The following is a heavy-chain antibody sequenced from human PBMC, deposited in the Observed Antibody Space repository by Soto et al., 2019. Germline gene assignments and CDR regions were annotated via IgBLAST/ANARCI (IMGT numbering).Heavy chain of an antibody. J-gene: IGHJ4*02. D-gene: IGHD3-9*01. V-gene: IGHV3-43*01. CDR2: ISWDGGIT. Sequence: GGSLRLSCAASGLTFNAYTMHWVRQAPGKCLEWVSLISWDGGITYYGDSVKGRFTVSRDNSDNSLYLQMTSLRSDDTAFYYCAKDSYDILTGQKRYFDSWGQGTLVTVSS. CDR3: AKDSYDILTGQKRYFDS. CDR1: GLTFNAYT.